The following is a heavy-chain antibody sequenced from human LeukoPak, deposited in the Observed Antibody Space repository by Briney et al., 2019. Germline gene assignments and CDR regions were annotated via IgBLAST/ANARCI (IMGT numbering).Heavy chain of an antibody. CDR3: ANYYDSSGYHSPSLS. Sequence: GGSLRLSCAASGFTFSSYAMSWVRQAPGKGLEWVSAISGSGGSTYYADSVKGRFTISRDNSKNTLYLQMNSLRAEDTAVYYCANYYDSSGYHSPSLSWGQGTLVTVSS. CDR1: GFTFSSYA. CDR2: ISGSGGST. D-gene: IGHD3-22*01. J-gene: IGHJ5*02. V-gene: IGHV3-23*01.